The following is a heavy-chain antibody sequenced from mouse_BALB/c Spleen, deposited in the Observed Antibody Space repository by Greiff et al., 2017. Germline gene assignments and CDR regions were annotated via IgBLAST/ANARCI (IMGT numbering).Heavy chain of an antibody. V-gene: IGHV7-3*02. Sequence: EVQRVESGGGLVQPGGSLRLSCATSGFTFTDYYMSWVRQPPGKALEWLGFIRNKANGYTTEYSASVKGRFTISRDNSQSILYLQMNTLRAEDSATYYCARGYYGSYAMDYWGQGTSVTVSS. J-gene: IGHJ4*01. D-gene: IGHD1-1*01. CDR2: IRNKANGYTT. CDR3: ARGYYGSYAMDY. CDR1: GFTFTDYY.